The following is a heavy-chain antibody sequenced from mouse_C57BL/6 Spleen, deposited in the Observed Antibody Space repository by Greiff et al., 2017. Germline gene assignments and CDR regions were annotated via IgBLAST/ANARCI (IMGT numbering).Heavy chain of an antibody. CDR1: GYTFTSYW. D-gene: IGHD1-1*01. Sequence: QVQLQQPGTELVKPGASVKLSCKASGYTFTSYWMHWVKQRPGQGLEWIGNINPSNGGTNYNEKFKNKATLTVDKSSSTAYMQLSSLTSEDSAVYYCAREGIRYYGSSSFAYWGQGTLVTVSA. J-gene: IGHJ3*01. CDR3: AREGIRYYGSSSFAY. CDR2: INPSNGGT. V-gene: IGHV1-53*01.